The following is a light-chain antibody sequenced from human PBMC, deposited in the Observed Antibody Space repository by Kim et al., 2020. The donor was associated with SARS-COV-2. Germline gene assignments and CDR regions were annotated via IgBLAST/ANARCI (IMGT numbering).Light chain of an antibody. V-gene: IGKV3-15*01. Sequence: VSPGERATLSCRASQSVSNNLAWYQQKPGQAPRLLIYGASTRATGIPTRLSGSGSGTEFTLTISSLQSEDFAVYYCHQYNNWPHTLGQGTKLEI. CDR2: GAS. CDR1: QSVSNN. J-gene: IGKJ2*01. CDR3: HQYNNWPHT.